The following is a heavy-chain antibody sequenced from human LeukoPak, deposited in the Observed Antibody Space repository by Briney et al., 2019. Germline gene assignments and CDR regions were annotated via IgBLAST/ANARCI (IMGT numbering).Heavy chain of an antibody. Sequence: GGSLRLSCAASGFTFSSYGMHWVRQAPGKGLEWVAIIRYDGSNKYYADSVKGRFTISRDNSNNTLYLQMNSLRAEDTAVYYCAKDWTEAAAGDYYYYYMDVWGKGTTATVSS. CDR1: GFTFSSYG. J-gene: IGHJ6*03. D-gene: IGHD6-13*01. CDR3: AKDWTEAAAGDYYYYYMDV. V-gene: IGHV3-30*02. CDR2: IRYDGSNK.